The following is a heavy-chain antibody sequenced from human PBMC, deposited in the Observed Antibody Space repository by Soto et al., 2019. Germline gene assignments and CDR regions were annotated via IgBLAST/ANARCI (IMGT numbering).Heavy chain of an antibody. CDR1: GGSITSSSYY. CDR2: IYYSGST. Sequence: SETLSLTCAISGDSVSGGSITSSSYYWGWIRQPPGKGLEWIGSIYYSGSTYYNPSLKSRVTISVDTSKNQFSLKLSSVTAADTAVYYCATQEVGGSYVYTFDPWGQGTLVTVSS. D-gene: IGHD1-26*01. CDR3: ATQEVGGSYVYTFDP. V-gene: IGHV4-39*01. J-gene: IGHJ5*02.